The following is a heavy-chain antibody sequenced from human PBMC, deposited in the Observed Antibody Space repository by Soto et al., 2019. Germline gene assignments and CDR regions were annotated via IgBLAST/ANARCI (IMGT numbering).Heavy chain of an antibody. D-gene: IGHD6-25*01. J-gene: IGHJ6*02. V-gene: IGHV5-10-1*01. CDR1: GYSFTSYW. Sequence: GESLKISCKGSGYSFTSYWISWVRQMPGKGLEWMGRIDPSDSYTNYSPSFQGHVTISADKSISTAYLQWSSLKASDTAMYYCAASAPYYYGMDVWGQGTTVTVSS. CDR3: AASAPYYYGMDV. CDR2: IDPSDSYT.